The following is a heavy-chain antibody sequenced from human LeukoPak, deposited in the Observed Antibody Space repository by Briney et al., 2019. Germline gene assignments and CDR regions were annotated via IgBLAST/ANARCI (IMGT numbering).Heavy chain of an antibody. D-gene: IGHD1-26*01. CDR2: MNPNSGNT. J-gene: IGHJ6*03. CDR3: ARESGRGYYYYMDV. V-gene: IGHV1-8*01. Sequence: ASVKVSCKASGYTFTSYDINWVRQATGQGLEWMGWMNPNSGNTGYAQKFQGRVTMTRNTSISTAYMELRSLRSEDTAVYYCARESGRGYYYYMDVWGKGTTVTISS. CDR1: GYTFTSYD.